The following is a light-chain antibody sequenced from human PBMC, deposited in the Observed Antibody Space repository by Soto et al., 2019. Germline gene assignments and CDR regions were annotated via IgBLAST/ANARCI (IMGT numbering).Light chain of an antibody. J-gene: IGKJ1*01. CDR2: KAS. CDR3: QEYNTYTQT. CDR1: QGLSGW. V-gene: IGKV1-5*03. Sequence: DIQMTQSPSTLSSSVGDRVTITCRASQGLSGWLAWYQQQPGKAPKLLIYKASSLESGVPSRFSGSGSGTAFTITIRSLQPDAFESYYCQEYNTYTQTFGQGTKVEIK.